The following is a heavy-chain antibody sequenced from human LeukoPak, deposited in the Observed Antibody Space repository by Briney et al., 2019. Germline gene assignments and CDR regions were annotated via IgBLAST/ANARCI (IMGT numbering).Heavy chain of an antibody. D-gene: IGHD3-3*01. Sequence: SETLSLTCTVSGGSISSYYWSWIRQPAGKGLEWIGRIYTSGSTNYNPSLKSRVTMSVDTSKKQFSLKLNSVTPADTAVYYCAKVGTFGVVEYYFDYWGQGTLVTVSS. J-gene: IGHJ4*02. CDR2: IYTSGST. V-gene: IGHV4-4*07. CDR3: AKVGTFGVVEYYFDY. CDR1: GGSISSYY.